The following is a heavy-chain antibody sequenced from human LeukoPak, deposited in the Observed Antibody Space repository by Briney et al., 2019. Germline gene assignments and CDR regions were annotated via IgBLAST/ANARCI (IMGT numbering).Heavy chain of an antibody. J-gene: IGHJ4*02. CDR1: GGSISSGDYY. CDR3: ASLPASIAARGRIDY. CDR2: IYYSGST. D-gene: IGHD6-6*01. Sequence: KPSETLSLTCTVSGGSISSGDYYWSWIRQPPGKGLEWIGYIYYSGSTYYNPSLKSRVTISVDTSKNQFSLKLSSVTAADMAVYYCASLPASIAARGRIDYWGQGTLVTVSS. V-gene: IGHV4-30-4*08.